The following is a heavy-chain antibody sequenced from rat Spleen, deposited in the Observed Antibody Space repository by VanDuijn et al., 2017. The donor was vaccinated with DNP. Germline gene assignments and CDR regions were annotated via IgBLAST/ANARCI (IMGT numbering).Heavy chain of an antibody. Sequence: EVQLVESGGGLVQPGRSLKLSCAASGFTFSDYYMAWIRQVPGKGLEWVASITSSGGSTYYPDSVKGRFTISRDNAKNTLYLQMNSLRSEDTATYYSARQDGSNWFAYWGQGTLVTVSS. CDR1: GFTFSDYY. CDR2: ITSSGGST. CDR3: ARQDGSNWFAY. V-gene: IGHV5-25*01. J-gene: IGHJ3*01.